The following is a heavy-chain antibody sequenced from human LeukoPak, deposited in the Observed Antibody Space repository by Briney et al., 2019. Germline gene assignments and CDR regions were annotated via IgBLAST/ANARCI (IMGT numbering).Heavy chain of an antibody. CDR3: ARRKTYCSRTSCRQNFDY. CDR2: IYYSGST. CDR1: GGSISSSSYY. D-gene: IGHD2-2*01. J-gene: IGHJ4*02. V-gene: IGHV4-39*01. Sequence: SETLSLTCTVSGGSISSSSYYWGWIRQPPGKGLEWIGSIYYSGSTYYNPSLKSRVTISVDTSKNQFSLKLSSVTAADTAVYYCARRKTYCSRTSCRQNFDYWGQGTLVTVSS.